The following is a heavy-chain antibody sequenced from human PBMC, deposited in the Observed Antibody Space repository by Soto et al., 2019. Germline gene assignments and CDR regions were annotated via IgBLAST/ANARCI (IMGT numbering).Heavy chain of an antibody. CDR3: GGCNHGGKSCLGY. Sequence: VESLKISCKGCGYSFTSYWISWVRQMPGKGLEWMGRIDPSDSYTNYSPSFQGHVTISADKSISTAYLQWSSLKASDTAMYYCGGCNHGGKSCLGYWGQGTLVT. J-gene: IGHJ4*01. V-gene: IGHV5-10-1*01. CDR1: GYSFTSYW. D-gene: IGHD3-10*01. CDR2: IDPSDSYT.